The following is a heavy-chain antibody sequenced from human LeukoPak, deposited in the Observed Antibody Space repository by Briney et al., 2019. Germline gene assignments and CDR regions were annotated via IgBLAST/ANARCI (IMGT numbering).Heavy chain of an antibody. CDR3: ARGAKYYDILTI. CDR2: IIPIFGTA. J-gene: IGHJ4*02. D-gene: IGHD3-9*01. V-gene: IGHV1-69*05. Sequence: SVKVSCKASGGTFSSYAISWVRQAPGQGLECMGGIIPIFGTANYAQKFQGRVTITRDTSASTAYMELSSLRSEDTAVYYCARGAKYYDILTIWGQGTLVTVSS. CDR1: GGTFSSYA.